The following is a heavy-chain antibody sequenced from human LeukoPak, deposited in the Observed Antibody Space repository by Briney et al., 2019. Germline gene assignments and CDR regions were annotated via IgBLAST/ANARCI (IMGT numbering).Heavy chain of an antibody. D-gene: IGHD3-3*01. CDR1: GGSISSYY. CDR3: AREGDTIFGVVIIRNWFDP. Sequence: SGTLSLTCTVSGGSISSYYWSWIRQPAGKGLEWIGRIYTSGSTNYNPSLKSRVTMSVDTSKNQFSLKLSSVTAADTAVYYCAREGDTIFGVVIIRNWFDPWGQGTLVTVSS. V-gene: IGHV4-4*07. CDR2: IYTSGST. J-gene: IGHJ5*02.